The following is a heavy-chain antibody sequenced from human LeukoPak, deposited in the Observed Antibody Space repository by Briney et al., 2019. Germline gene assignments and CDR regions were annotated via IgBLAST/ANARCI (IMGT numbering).Heavy chain of an antibody. CDR3: ASGSGSYYRPHFDY. CDR2: IWYDGSNK. CDR1: GFTFSSYG. V-gene: IGHV3-33*01. D-gene: IGHD3-10*01. Sequence: GSLRLSCAASGFTFSSYGMHWVRQAPGKGLEWVAVIWYDGSNKYYADSVKGRFTISRDNSKNTLYLQMNSLRAEDTAVYYCASGSGSYYRPHFDYWGQGTLVTVSS. J-gene: IGHJ4*02.